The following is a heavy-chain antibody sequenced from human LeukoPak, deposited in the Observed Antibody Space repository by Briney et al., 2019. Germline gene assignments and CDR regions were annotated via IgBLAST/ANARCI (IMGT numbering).Heavy chain of an antibody. Sequence: GGSLRLSCATSGFSFSTYALSWVRQAPGKGLEWASSISGSGGSTYRADSVKGRFTISRDSSKNTLYLQMNSLRAEDTAIYYCARVIRAAPGKGYFDYWGQGTLVTVSS. V-gene: IGHV3-23*01. D-gene: IGHD6-13*01. CDR1: GFSFSTYA. CDR2: ISGSGGST. J-gene: IGHJ4*02. CDR3: ARVIRAAPGKGYFDY.